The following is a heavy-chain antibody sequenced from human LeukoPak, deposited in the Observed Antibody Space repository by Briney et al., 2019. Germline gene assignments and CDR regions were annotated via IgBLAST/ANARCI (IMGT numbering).Heavy chain of an antibody. D-gene: IGHD3-16*01. J-gene: IGHJ4*02. CDR1: GGSVSSDSYY. Sequence: SETLSLTCTVSGGSVSSDSYYWSWIRQPPGKGPEWIGNVYYSGTTNYNPSLKSRVTISVDTSKNQFSLKLTSVTAADTAVYYCARDGGIPYYFDFWGQGTLVTVSS. V-gene: IGHV4-61*01. CDR2: VYYSGTT. CDR3: ARDGGIPYYFDF.